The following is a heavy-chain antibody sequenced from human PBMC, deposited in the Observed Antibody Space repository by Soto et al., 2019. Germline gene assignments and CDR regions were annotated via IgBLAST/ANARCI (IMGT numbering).Heavy chain of an antibody. J-gene: IGHJ5*02. D-gene: IGHD6-19*01. Sequence: TLSLTCNMSGDSYSISTYSWSWIRQPPGKALQWIGVIYQSGVTSYNPSLASRVSISLDRSNNQCSLKLKSVTAADTAVYFCAGMPYTSGLRFDPWGPGTLVTVSS. CDR3: AGMPYTSGLRFDP. CDR1: GDSYSISTYS. V-gene: IGHV4-30-2*01. CDR2: IYQSGVT.